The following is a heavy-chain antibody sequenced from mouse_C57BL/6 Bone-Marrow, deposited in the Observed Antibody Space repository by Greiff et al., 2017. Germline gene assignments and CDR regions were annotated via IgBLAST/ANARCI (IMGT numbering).Heavy chain of an antibody. CDR1: GYTFTSYW. Sequence: QVQLQQPGAELVQPGASVKLSCKASGYTFTSYWMHWVKQRPGRGLEWIGRIDSNSGGTKYNEKFKSKATLTVDKPSSTAYMPLSSLTSEDSAVYYCARDSNLDDWGQGTTLTVSS. V-gene: IGHV1-62-3*01. CDR2: IDSNSGGT. CDR3: ARDSNLDD. D-gene: IGHD2-5*01. J-gene: IGHJ2*01.